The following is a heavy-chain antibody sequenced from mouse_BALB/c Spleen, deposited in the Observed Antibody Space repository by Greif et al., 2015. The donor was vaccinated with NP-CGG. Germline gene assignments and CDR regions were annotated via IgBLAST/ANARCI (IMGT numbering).Heavy chain of an antibody. Sequence: VQLQQSGAELVKPGASVKLSCKASGYTFTSYWMHWVKQRPGQGLEWIGEINPSNGRTNYNEKFKSKATLTVDKSSSTAYMQLSSLTSEDSAVYYCARSIDTAPYGNYVDYAMDYWGQGTSVTVSS. J-gene: IGHJ4*01. CDR2: INPSNGRT. CDR1: GYTFTSYW. V-gene: IGHV1S81*02. D-gene: IGHD2-10*02. CDR3: ARSIDTAPYGNYVDYAMDY.